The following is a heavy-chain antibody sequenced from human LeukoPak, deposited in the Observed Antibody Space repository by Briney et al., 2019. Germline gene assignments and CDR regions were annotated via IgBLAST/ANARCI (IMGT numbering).Heavy chain of an antibody. CDR2: IYYSGST. CDR3: VRGSTLRHYQF. Sequence: PSETLSLTCTVSGGSISSSSYYWGWIRRPPGKGLEWIGSIYYSGSTYYNPSLKSRVTVSVDTSKNQFSLKLSSVTAACTAVYYCVRGSTLRHYQFWGQGTLDTAS. V-gene: IGHV4-39*01. CDR1: GGSISSSSYY. J-gene: IGHJ4*02. D-gene: IGHD3-16*01.